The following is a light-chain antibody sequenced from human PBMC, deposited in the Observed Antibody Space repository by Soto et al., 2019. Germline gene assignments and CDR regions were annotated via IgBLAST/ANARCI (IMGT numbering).Light chain of an antibody. Sequence: IFMTQSPATLSVSPGGRATLSCRASEDVSSKLAWYQQKPGLPPRLVIYDASTRATGIPGRFSGSGSGKDFTLTICGLQSEDFAIYYCLQYDTWPPGTFGQGTKVEI. V-gene: IGKV3-15*01. J-gene: IGKJ1*01. CDR1: EDVSSK. CDR3: LQYDTWPPGT. CDR2: DAS.